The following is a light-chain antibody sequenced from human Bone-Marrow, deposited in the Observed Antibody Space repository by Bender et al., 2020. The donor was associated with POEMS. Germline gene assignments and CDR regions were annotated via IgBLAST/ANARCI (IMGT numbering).Light chain of an antibody. Sequence: QSALTQPASVSESPGQSITLSCTGISSDVSGYNHVSWYQQHPGKAPKLMIFEVSKRPTGVPGRFSGSKSGNTASLTVSGLQADDEADYYCSSYAGRNNPPWLFGGGTKLTVL. J-gene: IGLJ3*02. V-gene: IGLV2-8*01. CDR2: EVS. CDR1: SSDVSGYNH. CDR3: SSYAGRNNPPWL.